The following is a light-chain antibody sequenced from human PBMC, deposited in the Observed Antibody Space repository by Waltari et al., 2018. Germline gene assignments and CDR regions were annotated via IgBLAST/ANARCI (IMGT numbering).Light chain of an antibody. Sequence: QLTQSPYSLSASVGERVTVTCRASQSIATYLSWYQQRAGEAPILLIHSAYTLQSGVPSRFSGSRSGTEFTLTISSLHPEDSATYYCQQTYSVPRGGFTFGPGTKVEIK. CDR2: SAY. V-gene: IGKV1-39*01. CDR1: QSIATY. J-gene: IGKJ3*01. CDR3: QQTYSVPRGGFT.